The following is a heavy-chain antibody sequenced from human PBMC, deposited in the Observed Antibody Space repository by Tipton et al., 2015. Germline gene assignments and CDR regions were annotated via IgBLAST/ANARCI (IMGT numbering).Heavy chain of an antibody. V-gene: IGHV4-31*03. J-gene: IGHJ4*02. Sequence: TLSLTCTVSGGSLSRSDDYWSWIRHLPGKGLEWIGDIYYDRTTSYNPSLTSRVTMSLDTSKNQLSLTLISVTAADTAVYYCARGSDYYDRTKYFDYWGQGTLVTVSS. CDR3: ARGSDYYDRTKYFDY. CDR2: IYYDRTT. CDR1: GGSLSRSDDY. D-gene: IGHD3-22*01.